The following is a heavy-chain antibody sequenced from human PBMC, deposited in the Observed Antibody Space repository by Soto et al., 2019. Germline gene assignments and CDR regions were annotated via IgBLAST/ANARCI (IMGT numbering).Heavy chain of an antibody. Sequence: GGSLRLSCAASRFTFNNFVMNWVRQAPGKGLEWVSSISGSGGNIYYADSVRGRFTISRDNSKNTLYPQMNSLRAEDTAVYYCAKDTCSTTNCYADYWGQGTLVTVSS. J-gene: IGHJ4*02. CDR1: RFTFNNFV. CDR3: AKDTCSTTNCYADY. V-gene: IGHV3-23*01. CDR2: ISGSGGNI. D-gene: IGHD2-2*01.